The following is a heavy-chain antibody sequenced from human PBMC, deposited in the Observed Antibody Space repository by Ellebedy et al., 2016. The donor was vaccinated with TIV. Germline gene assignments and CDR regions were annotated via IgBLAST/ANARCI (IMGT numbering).Heavy chain of an antibody. CDR1: GFTFFSYA. J-gene: IGHJ4*02. CDR2: IRNSGGST. D-gene: IGHD3-9*01. CDR3: AREQSPYYEILTGSFDY. Sequence: GESLKISCAASGFTFFSYAMNWVRQAPGKGLEWVSSIRNSGGSTHYADSVKGRFTISRDNSKSTLYLEMKSLRVEDTAVYYCAREQSPYYEILTGSFDYWGQGALVTVSS. V-gene: IGHV3-23*01.